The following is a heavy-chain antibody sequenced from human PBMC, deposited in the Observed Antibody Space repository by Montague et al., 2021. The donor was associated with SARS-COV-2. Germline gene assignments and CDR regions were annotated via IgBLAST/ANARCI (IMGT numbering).Heavy chain of an antibody. CDR3: AGKVLTVPADY. J-gene: IGHJ4*01. Sequence: SETLSLTCAVSGFSITSTNWWSLVRQPPGKGLGWIGEISYGGVATYNPSLKSRATISMDRSRNLFSLKLSSVTAADTAIYYCAGKVLTVPADYWGQGTLVTVS. CDR2: ISYGGVA. CDR1: GFSITSTNW. V-gene: IGHV4-4*02. D-gene: IGHD4-11*01.